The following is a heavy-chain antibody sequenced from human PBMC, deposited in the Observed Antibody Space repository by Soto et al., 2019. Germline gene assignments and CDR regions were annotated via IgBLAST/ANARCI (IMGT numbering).Heavy chain of an antibody. D-gene: IGHD5-18*01. CDR3: AKDQRYSYGYLGEGAFDI. J-gene: IGHJ3*02. CDR2: ISGSGGNT. Sequence: EVQLLESGGGLGQPGGSLRLSCAASGFTFSNYAMSWVRQAPGKGLEWVSTISGSGGNTNYADFVKGRFTISRDNSKNTLYLQMNSLRVEDTAVYYCAKDQRYSYGYLGEGAFDIWGQGTMVTVSS. V-gene: IGHV3-23*01. CDR1: GFTFSNYA.